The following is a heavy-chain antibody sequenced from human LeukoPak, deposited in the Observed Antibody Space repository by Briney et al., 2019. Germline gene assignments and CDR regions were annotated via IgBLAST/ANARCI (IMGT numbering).Heavy chain of an antibody. V-gene: IGHV4-4*07. CDR3: AREVGYCSSTSCPCDY. CDR1: GGSISSYY. Sequence: SETLSLTCTVSGGSISSYYWSWIRQPAGKGLEWIGRIYTSGSTNYNASLKSRVTMSVDTSKNQFSLKLSSVTAADTAVYYCAREVGYCSSTSCPCDYWGQEPWSPSPQ. J-gene: IGHJ4*01. CDR2: IYTSGST. D-gene: IGHD2-2*01.